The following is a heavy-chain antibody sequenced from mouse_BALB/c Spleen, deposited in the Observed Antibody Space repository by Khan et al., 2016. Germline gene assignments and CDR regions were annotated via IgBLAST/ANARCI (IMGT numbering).Heavy chain of an antibody. CDR3: ARYGNAMAY. J-gene: IGHJ4*01. CDR2: INPSTGYT. D-gene: IGHD2-10*02. CDR1: GYTFTSYW. Sequence: QVQLQQSGAELAKPGASVKMSCKASGYTFTSYWMHWVKQRPGQGLEWIGYINPSTGYTEYNQKFKDKATLTADKSSSTAYMQLSSLTSEDSAVYYCARYGNAMAYWGQGTSVTVSS. V-gene: IGHV1-7*01.